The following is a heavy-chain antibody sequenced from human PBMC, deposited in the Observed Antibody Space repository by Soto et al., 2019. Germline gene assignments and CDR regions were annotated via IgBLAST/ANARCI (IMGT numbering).Heavy chain of an antibody. V-gene: IGHV4-59*01. J-gene: IGHJ4*02. D-gene: IGHD6-13*01. CDR1: GGSISSNY. Sequence: SETLSPTCTVSGGSISSNYWTWIRQPPGKGLEWIGYVYNSGSTNYNPSLKSRVTISEDTSKSQFSLKVNSMTAADTAVYYCARYRREAVAGYTLDNWGQGILVTVSS. CDR3: ARYRREAVAGYTLDN. CDR2: VYNSGST.